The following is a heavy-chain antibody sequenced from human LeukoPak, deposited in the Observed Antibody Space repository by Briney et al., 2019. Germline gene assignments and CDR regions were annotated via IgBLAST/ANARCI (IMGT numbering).Heavy chain of an antibody. J-gene: IGHJ5*02. CDR1: GGTLSSYA. D-gene: IGHD6-13*01. CDR2: IIPIFGTA. CDR3: ARGRPTTSIAAAGVNWFDP. V-gene: IGHV1-69*06. Sequence: ASVKVPCKASGGTLSSYAISWVRQAPGQGLEWMGGIIPIFGTANYAQKFQGRVTITADKSTSTAYMELSSLRSEDTAVYYCARGRPTTSIAAAGVNWFDPWGQGTLVTVSS.